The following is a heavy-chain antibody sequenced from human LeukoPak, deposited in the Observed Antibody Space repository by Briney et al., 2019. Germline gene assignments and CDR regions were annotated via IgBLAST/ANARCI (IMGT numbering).Heavy chain of an antibody. CDR3: ARHPWWYFDY. CDR2: INHSGST. V-gene: IGHV4-34*01. J-gene: IGHJ4*02. Sequence: SETLSLTCAVYGGSFSGYYWSWIRQPPGKGLEWIGEINHSGSTNYNPSLKSRVTISVDTSKNQFSLKLSSVTAADTAVYYCARHPWWYFDYWGQGTLVTVSS. CDR1: GGSFSGYY. D-gene: IGHD2-8*02.